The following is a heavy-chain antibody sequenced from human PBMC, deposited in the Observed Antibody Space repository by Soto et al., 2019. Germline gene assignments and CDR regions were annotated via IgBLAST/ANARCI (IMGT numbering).Heavy chain of an antibody. J-gene: IGHJ4*02. Sequence: EVQVVESGGHLIHPGGSLRLSCAASGFAVSHYDMSWVRQTPGKGLEWVALIYSGSSTYYEDSVKVRFTNSRDISKLTLYLQVNSLRAEDMAVYYCATWRGYLEYLGQGTLVTVSS. CDR2: IYSGSST. D-gene: IGHD3-3*01. V-gene: IGHV3-53*01. CDR3: ATWRGYLEY. CDR1: GFAVSHYD.